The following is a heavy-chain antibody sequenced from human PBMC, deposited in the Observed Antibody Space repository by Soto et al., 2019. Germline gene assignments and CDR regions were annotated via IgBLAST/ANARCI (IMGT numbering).Heavy chain of an antibody. V-gene: IGHV4-34*01. D-gene: IGHD5-18*01. CDR3: ARRGYSYRIWFDP. Sequence: SETLSLTCAVYGGSFSGYYWSWIRQPPGKGLEWIGEINHSGSTNYNPSLKSRVTISVDTSKNQFSLKLSSVTAADTAVYYCARRGYSYRIWFDPWGQGTQVTV. CDR1: GGSFSGYY. J-gene: IGHJ5*02. CDR2: INHSGST.